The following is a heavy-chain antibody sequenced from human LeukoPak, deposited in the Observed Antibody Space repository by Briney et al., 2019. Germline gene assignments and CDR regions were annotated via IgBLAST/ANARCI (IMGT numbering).Heavy chain of an antibody. Sequence: SVKVSCKASGGTFSSYAISWVRQAPGQGLEWMGGIIPIFGTANYAQKFQGRVTITTDESTSTAYMELSSLRSGDTAVYYCATGAVGVYPVYYFHYWGQGTLVIVSS. CDR2: IIPIFGTA. J-gene: IGHJ4*02. D-gene: IGHD1-26*01. V-gene: IGHV1-69*05. CDR3: ATGAVGVYPVYYFHY. CDR1: GGTFSSYA.